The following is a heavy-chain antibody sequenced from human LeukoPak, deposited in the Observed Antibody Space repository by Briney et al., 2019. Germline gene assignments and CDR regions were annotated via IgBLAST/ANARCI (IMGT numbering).Heavy chain of an antibody. D-gene: IGHD4-23*01. J-gene: IGHJ3*02. CDR2: ISYSGST. V-gene: IGHV4-39*07. CDR3: ARRGTAVVIPSDAFDI. CDR1: GGSISSSGYD. Sequence: SETLSLTCAVSGGSISSSGYDWGWIRQPPGEGLEWIGSISYSGSTYYNPSLKSRVTISVDTSKIHFSLKLSSVTAADTAVYYCARRGTAVVIPSDAFDIWGQGTVVTVFS.